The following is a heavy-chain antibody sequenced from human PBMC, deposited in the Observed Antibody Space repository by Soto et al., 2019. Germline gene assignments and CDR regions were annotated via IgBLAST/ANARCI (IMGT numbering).Heavy chain of an antibody. V-gene: IGHV4-34*01. CDR1: GGSFSGYY. CDR2: INHSGST. CDR3: ASNWNYGRWFDP. Sequence: QVQLQQWGAGLLKPSETLSLTCAVYGGSFSGYYWSWIRQPPGKGLEWIGEINHSGSTNYNPSLKSRVTISVDTSKNQFSLKLSAVTAADTAVYYCASNWNYGRWFDPWGQGTLVTVSS. D-gene: IGHD1-7*01. J-gene: IGHJ5*02.